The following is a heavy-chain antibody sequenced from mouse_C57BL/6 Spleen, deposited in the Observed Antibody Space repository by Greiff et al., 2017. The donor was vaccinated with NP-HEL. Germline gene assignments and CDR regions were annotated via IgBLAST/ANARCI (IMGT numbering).Heavy chain of an antibody. V-gene: IGHV5-16*01. D-gene: IGHD4-1*01. J-gene: IGHJ2*01. CDR1: GFTFTDYY. Sequence: EVMLVESEGGLVQPGSSMKLSCTASGFTFTDYYMAWVRQVPEKGLEWVANINYDGSSTYYLDSLKSRFIISRDNAKNILYLQMSSLKSEDTATYYCARDTGRYFDYWGQGTTLTVSS. CDR2: INYDGSST. CDR3: ARDTGRYFDY.